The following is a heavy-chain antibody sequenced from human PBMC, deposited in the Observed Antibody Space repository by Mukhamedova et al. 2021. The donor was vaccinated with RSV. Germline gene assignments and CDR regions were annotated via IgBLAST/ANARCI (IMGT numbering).Heavy chain of an antibody. D-gene: IGHD3-16*01. CDR3: ARLWGSTADAFDI. CDR2: IARTGNTI. V-gene: IGHV3-48*03. J-gene: IGHJ3*02. Sequence: MGWVRQAPGKGLEWVSYIARTGNTIYYADSVKGRFTISRDNAKNSLFLQMNSLRAEDTALYYCARLWGSTADAFDIWGQGTMVTVPS.